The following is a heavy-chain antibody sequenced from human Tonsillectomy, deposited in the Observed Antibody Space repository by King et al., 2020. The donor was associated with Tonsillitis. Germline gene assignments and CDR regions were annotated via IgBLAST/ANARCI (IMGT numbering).Heavy chain of an antibody. J-gene: IGHJ4*02. Sequence: QLQESGPGLVKPSETLSLTCTVSGDSISSSSYYWGWIRQPPGKGLEWIGSIYYSGSTYHNASLKSRVTISVDTSKNQFSLKLSSVTAADTAVYYCTARGDILVVPAAIVDYWGQGTLVTVSS. CDR3: TARGDILVVPAAIVDY. CDR2: IYYSGST. D-gene: IGHD2-2*01. CDR1: GDSISSSSYY. V-gene: IGHV4-39*07.